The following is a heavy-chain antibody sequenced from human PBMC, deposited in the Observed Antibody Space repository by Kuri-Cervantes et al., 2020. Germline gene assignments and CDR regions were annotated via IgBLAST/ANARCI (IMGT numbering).Heavy chain of an antibody. CDR3: ARTDCSSTSCYFYYYYMDV. V-gene: IGHV1-24*01. CDR1: GYTLTELS. D-gene: IGHD2-2*01. J-gene: IGHJ6*03. Sequence: ASVKVSCKVSGYTLTELSMHWVRQAPGKGLEWMGGFDPENGETVYAQKFQGRVTMTEDTSTDTAYMELRSLRSDDTAVYYCARTDCSSTSCYFYYYYMDVWGKGTTVTVSS. CDR2: FDPENGET.